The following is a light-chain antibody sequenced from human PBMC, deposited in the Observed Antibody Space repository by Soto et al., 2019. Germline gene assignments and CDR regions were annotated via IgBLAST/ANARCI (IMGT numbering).Light chain of an antibody. Sequence: EIVLTQSPATLSLSPGERATLSCRASQSVSSYLAWYQQNPGQAPRLLIYDASNRATGIPARFSGSGSGTXXXLTISSLEPEDFAVYYCQQRSTSFGPGTKVDIK. CDR3: QQRSTS. V-gene: IGKV3-11*01. CDR2: DAS. J-gene: IGKJ3*01. CDR1: QSVSSY.